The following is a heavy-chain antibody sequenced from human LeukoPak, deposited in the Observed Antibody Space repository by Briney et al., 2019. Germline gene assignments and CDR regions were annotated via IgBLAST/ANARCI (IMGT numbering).Heavy chain of an antibody. CDR3: ASGERSGSLVDP. Sequence: ASVKLSCNASGYTVTSYDINWVRHPTAQGLEWMGWMNPNSGNTGYARKFQGRVTMTRNTSITTAYMELSSLRSEDTAVYYCASGERSGSLVDPWGQGTLVTVSS. CDR2: MNPNSGNT. J-gene: IGHJ5*02. CDR1: GYTVTSYD. D-gene: IGHD3-3*01. V-gene: IGHV1-8*01.